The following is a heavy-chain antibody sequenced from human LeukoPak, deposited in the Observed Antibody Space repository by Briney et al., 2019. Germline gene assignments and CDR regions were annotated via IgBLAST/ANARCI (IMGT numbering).Heavy chain of an antibody. Sequence: GASVKVSCKASGYTFTSYYMHWVRQAPGQGLEWMGIINPSGGSTSYAQKLQGRVTMTTDTSTSTAYMELRSLRSDDTAVYYCARAQYYDFWSGYYKPEYYFDYWGQGTLVTVSS. D-gene: IGHD3-3*01. V-gene: IGHV1-46*01. CDR3: ARAQYYDFWSGYYKPEYYFDY. CDR2: INPSGGST. CDR1: GYTFTSYY. J-gene: IGHJ4*02.